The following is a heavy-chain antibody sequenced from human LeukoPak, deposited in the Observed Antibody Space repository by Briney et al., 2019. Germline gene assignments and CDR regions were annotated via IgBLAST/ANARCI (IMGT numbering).Heavy chain of an antibody. Sequence: SGTLSLTCAVSGGSISSSNWWSWVRQPPGKGLEWIGEIYHSGSTNYNPSLKSRVTISVDKSKNQFSLKLSSVTAADTAVYYCASYYDFWSGYYTMGAFDIWGQGTMVTVSS. J-gene: IGHJ3*02. CDR1: GGSISSSNW. V-gene: IGHV4-4*02. CDR3: ASYYDFWSGYYTMGAFDI. CDR2: IYHSGST. D-gene: IGHD3-3*01.